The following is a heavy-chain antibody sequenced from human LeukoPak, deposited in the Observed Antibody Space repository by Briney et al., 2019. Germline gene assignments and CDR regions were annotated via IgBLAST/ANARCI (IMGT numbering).Heavy chain of an antibody. CDR1: GGSISSYY. CDR3: ARARRGILTGYYYYMDV. J-gene: IGHJ6*03. V-gene: IGHV4-59*01. Sequence: SETLSLTCTVSGGSISSYYWSCIRQPPGKGLEWIGYISYSGSTNYNPSLKSRVTISVDTSKNQFSLKLSSVTAADTAVYYCARARRGILTGYYYYMDVWGKGTTVTVSS. CDR2: ISYSGST. D-gene: IGHD3-9*01.